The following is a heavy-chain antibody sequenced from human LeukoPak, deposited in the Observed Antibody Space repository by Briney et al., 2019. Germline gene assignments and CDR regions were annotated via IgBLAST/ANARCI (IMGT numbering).Heavy chain of an antibody. Sequence: PGGSLRLSCAASGFTFSSYAMSWVRQAPGKGLEWVSAISGSGGSTYYADSVKGRFTISRDNSKNTLYLQMNSLRAEDMAVYYCAKAYYGSGSYYNSWLDPWGQGTLVTVSS. CDR3: AKAYYGSGSYYNSWLDP. CDR1: GFTFSSYA. J-gene: IGHJ5*02. CDR2: ISGSGGST. V-gene: IGHV3-23*01. D-gene: IGHD3-10*01.